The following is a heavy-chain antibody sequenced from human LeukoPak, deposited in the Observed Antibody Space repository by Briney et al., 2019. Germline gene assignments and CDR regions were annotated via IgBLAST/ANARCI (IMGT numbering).Heavy chain of an antibody. J-gene: IGHJ5*02. CDR3: VRSPACSSGTCYPNWFDP. V-gene: IGHV5-51*01. CDR1: GYSLTSYW. CDR2: IYPGDSDT. D-gene: IGHD2-15*01. Sequence: HGESLKISCKGSGYSLTSYWTGWVRQMPGKGLEWMGIIYPGDSDTRYSPSFQGQVTISADKSISTAYLQWSSLKASDTAMYYCVRSPACSSGTCYPNWFDPWGQGTLVTVSS.